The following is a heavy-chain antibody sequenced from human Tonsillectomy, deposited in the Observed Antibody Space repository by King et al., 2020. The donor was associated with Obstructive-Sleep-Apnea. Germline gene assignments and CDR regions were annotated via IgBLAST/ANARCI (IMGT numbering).Heavy chain of an antibody. J-gene: IGHJ4*02. Sequence: VQLVESGGGVVQPGRSLRLSCAASGFTFSSYAMHWVRQAPGKGLEWVAVISYDGSNKYYADSVKGRFTISRDNSKNTRYLQMNSLRAEDTAVYYCARDPVGYCTGGRCSNYYFDHWGQGTLVTVSS. CDR1: GFTFSSYA. CDR2: ISYDGSNK. V-gene: IGHV3-30*04. D-gene: IGHD2-15*01. CDR3: ARDPVGYCTGGRCSNYYFDH.